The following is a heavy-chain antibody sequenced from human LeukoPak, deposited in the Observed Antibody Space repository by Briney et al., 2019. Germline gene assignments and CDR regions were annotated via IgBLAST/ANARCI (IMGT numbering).Heavy chain of an antibody. CDR3: ARDSDRYDSSGYYDY. D-gene: IGHD3-22*01. CDR1: GFTFSSYG. CDR2: ISYDGSNK. J-gene: IGHJ4*02. V-gene: IGHV3-30*03. Sequence: PGGSLRLSCAASGFTFSSYGMHWVRQAPGKGLEWVAVISYDGSNKYYADSVKGRFTISRDNSKNTLYLQMNSLRAEDTAVYYCARDSDRYDSSGYYDYWGQGTLVTVSS.